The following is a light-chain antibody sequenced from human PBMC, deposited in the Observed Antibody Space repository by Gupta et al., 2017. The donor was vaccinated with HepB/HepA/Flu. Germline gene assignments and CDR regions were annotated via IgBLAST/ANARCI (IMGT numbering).Light chain of an antibody. J-gene: IGKJ1*01. V-gene: IGKV2-28*01. CDR1: QSLLHRNGYNY. CDR3: RQALQTPRT. Sequence: DIVMTQSPLSLPVTPGEPASISCRSSQSLLHRNGYNYLDWYLQKPGQSPQLLIYLGSNRASGVPDRFSGSGSGTDFTLKISRVEAEDVVVYYCRQALQTPRTFGQGTKVEIK. CDR2: LGS.